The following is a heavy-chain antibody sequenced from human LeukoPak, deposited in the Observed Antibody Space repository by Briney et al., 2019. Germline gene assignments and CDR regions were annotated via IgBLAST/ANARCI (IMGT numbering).Heavy chain of an antibody. V-gene: IGHV3-21*01. CDR2: ISSSSSYI. J-gene: IGHJ3*02. Sequence: GGSLRLSCAASGFTFSSYSMTWVRQAPVKGLEWVSSISSSSSYIYYADSVKGRFTISRDNAKNSLYLQMNSLRAEDTAVYYCARDFSSSWYGVGAFDIWGQGTMVTVSS. CDR1: GFTFSSYS. D-gene: IGHD6-13*01. CDR3: ARDFSSSWYGVGAFDI.